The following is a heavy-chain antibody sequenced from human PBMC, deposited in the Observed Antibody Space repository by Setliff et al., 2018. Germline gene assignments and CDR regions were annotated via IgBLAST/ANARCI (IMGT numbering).Heavy chain of an antibody. CDR2: IIQGGNT. V-gene: IGHV3-23*01. Sequence: GSLRLSCAAYSFTWVRQAPGKGLEFVSGIIQGGNTYYGDSVKGRSTISRDNSKNTLYLQMNSLRAEDTAIYSCAKFSSVPGSRFFDYWGQGALVTVSS. D-gene: IGHD2-2*01. CDR1: SFT. CDR3: AKFSSVPGSRFFDY. J-gene: IGHJ4*02.